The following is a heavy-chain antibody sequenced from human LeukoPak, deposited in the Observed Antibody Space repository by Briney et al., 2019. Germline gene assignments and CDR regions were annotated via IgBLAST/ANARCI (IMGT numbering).Heavy chain of an antibody. Sequence: PSETLSLTCTVSGYSISSDYYWGWIRPPPGKGLEWIGTIYHSGSAYYNSSLKSRVTISLDTSKNQFSLKLSSVTAADTAVYYCARVKGDGDYVGYFDHWGQGTLVTVSS. J-gene: IGHJ4*02. D-gene: IGHD4-17*01. CDR3: ARVKGDGDYVGYFDH. CDR1: GYSISSDYY. CDR2: IYHSGSA. V-gene: IGHV4-38-2*02.